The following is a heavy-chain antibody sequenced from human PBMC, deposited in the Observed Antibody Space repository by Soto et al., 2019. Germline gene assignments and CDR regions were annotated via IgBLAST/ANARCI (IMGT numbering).Heavy chain of an antibody. CDR1: GFTFTSSA. CDR2: IVVGSGNT. V-gene: IGHV1-58*01. J-gene: IGHJ6*02. Sequence: GASVKVSCKASGFTFTSSAVQWVRQARGQRLEWIGWIVVGSGNTNYAQKLKERVTITRDMSTSTAYMEMSSLRSEDTAVYYCSADTTTVTTRFYYYYGMDVWGQGTTVTVSS. CDR3: SADTTTVTTRFYYYYGMDV. D-gene: IGHD4-17*01.